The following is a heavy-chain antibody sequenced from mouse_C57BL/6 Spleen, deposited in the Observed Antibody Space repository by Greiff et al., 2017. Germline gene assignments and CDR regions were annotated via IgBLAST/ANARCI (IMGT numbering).Heavy chain of an antibody. CDR3: APITTVPYFDV. Sequence: VQLQQSGAELARPGASVKMSCKASGYTFTSYTMHWVKQRPGQGLEWIGYINPSSGYTKYNQKFKDKATLTADKSSSTAYMQLSSLTSEASAVYYCAPITTVPYFDVWGTGTTVTVSS. CDR1: GYTFTSYT. D-gene: IGHD1-1*01. CDR2: INPSSGYT. J-gene: IGHJ1*03. V-gene: IGHV1-4*01.